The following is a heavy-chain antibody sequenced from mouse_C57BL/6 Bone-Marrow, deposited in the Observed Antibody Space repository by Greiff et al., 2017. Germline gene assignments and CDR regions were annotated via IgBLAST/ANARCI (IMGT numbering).Heavy chain of an antibody. CDR3: AREKERGVVDV. D-gene: IGHD1-1*01. Sequence: QVQLQQPGAELVKPGASVKLSCKASGYTFTSYWMHWVRQRPGRGLAWVGRIDPNSGGTKYHEKVKSKATLSVDKTSSTAYMQLSSLTSEDAAVYYCAREKERGVVDVWGTGTTVTVSA. J-gene: IGHJ1*03. CDR1: GYTFTSYW. V-gene: IGHV1-72*01. CDR2: IDPNSGGT.